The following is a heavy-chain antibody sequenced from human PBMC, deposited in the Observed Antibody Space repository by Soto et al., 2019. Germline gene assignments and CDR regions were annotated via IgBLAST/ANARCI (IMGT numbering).Heavy chain of an antibody. CDR2: ITTYNGNR. CDR1: GYTFKNYG. Sequence: ASVKVSCKASGYTFKNYGIKWVRQAPGQGLEWVGWITTYNGNRDSAEKFQGRLTMTTDTSTSTTYMELRSLTSDDTGVYYCARDAQPKGVAADGASDYWGQGTLVTVSS. J-gene: IGHJ4*02. D-gene: IGHD2-15*01. CDR3: ARDAQPKGVAADGASDY. V-gene: IGHV1-18*01.